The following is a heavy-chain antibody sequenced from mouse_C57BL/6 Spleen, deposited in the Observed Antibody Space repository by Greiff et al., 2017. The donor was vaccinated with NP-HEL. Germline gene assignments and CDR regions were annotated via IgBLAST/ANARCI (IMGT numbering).Heavy chain of an antibody. CDR2: ISDGGSYT. Sequence: EVQLVESGGGLVKPGGSLKLSCAASGFTFSSYAMSWVRQTPEKRLEWVATISDGGSYTYYPDNVKGRFTISRDNAKNNLYLQMSHLKSEDTAMYYCARGYGSTYYAMDYWGQGTSVTVSS. D-gene: IGHD1-1*01. CDR3: ARGYGSTYYAMDY. CDR1: GFTFSSYA. J-gene: IGHJ4*01. V-gene: IGHV5-4*01.